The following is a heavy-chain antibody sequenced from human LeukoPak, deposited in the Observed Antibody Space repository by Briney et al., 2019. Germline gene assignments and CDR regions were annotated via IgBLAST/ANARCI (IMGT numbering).Heavy chain of an antibody. CDR1: GGSIFNNY. V-gene: IGHV4-59*01. CDR2: VFHSGST. D-gene: IGHD4-17*01. Sequence: SETLSLTCTVSGGSIFNNYWSWIRQPPGKGLEWIGYVFHSGSTKYNPSLKSRVTVSVDTSKNQFSLKLSSVTAADTAVYYCARDGPLGDYFDYWGQGILVTVSS. J-gene: IGHJ4*02. CDR3: ARDGPLGDYFDY.